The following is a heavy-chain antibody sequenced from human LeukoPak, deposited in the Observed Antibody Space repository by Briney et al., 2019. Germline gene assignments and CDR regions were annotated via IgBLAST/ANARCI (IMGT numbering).Heavy chain of an antibody. CDR1: GYTFTSYG. Sequence: GASVTVSCKASGYTFTSYGISWVRQTPGQGLEWMGWISAYNGNTNYAQTLQGRVTMTTDTSTSTAYMELRSLRSDDTAVYYCARGTYYDFWSGQTPLYYFDYWGQGTLVTVSS. D-gene: IGHD3-3*01. V-gene: IGHV1-18*01. J-gene: IGHJ4*02. CDR2: ISAYNGNT. CDR3: ARGTYYDFWSGQTPLYYFDY.